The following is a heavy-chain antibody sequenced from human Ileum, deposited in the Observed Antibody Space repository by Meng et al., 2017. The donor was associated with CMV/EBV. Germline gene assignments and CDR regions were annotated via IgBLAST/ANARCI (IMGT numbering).Heavy chain of an antibody. D-gene: IGHD2-21*01. CDR2: MHPSSGGT. J-gene: IGHJ4*02. Sequence: ASVKVSCKASGYTFTAYHVHWVRQAPGQGREWMGWMHPSSGGTNYAQKFQGRVIMTRDTSITTAYMELNRLTSADTAVYYCAAIPYHTQHRDFWGQGTLVTVSS. CDR3: AAIPYHTQHRDF. CDR1: GYTFTAYH. V-gene: IGHV1-2*02.